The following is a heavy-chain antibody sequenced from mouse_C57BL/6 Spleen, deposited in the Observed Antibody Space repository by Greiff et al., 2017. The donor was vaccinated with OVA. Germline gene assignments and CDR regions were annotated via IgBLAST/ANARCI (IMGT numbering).Heavy chain of an antibody. CDR2: INYDGSST. V-gene: IGHV5-16*01. D-gene: IGHD2-4*01. J-gene: IGHJ3*01. Sequence: EVKLVESEGGLVQPGSSMKLSCTASGFTFSDYYMAWVRQVPEKGLEWVANINYDGSSTYYLDSLKSRFIISRDNAKNILYLQMSSLKSEDTATYYCAREDDYDPWFAYWGQGTLVTVSA. CDR3: AREDDYDPWFAY. CDR1: GFTFSDYY.